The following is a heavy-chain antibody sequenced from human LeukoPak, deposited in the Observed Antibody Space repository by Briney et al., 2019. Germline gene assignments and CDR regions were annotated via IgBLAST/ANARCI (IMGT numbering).Heavy chain of an antibody. J-gene: IGHJ3*02. CDR3: ARALRLWGGNTGIAIDI. CDR2: FYNSGST. V-gene: IGHV4-59*01. D-gene: IGHD4-23*01. Sequence: SETLTLTCTVCVGLMSRYYWIWLREPPGKGLEWIGYFYNSGSTNYTHSLKSRVTISEDMSNNQFSLKLSSMTAADTAVYYCARALRLWGGNTGIAIDIWGQGTMVTVSS. CDR1: VGLMSRYY.